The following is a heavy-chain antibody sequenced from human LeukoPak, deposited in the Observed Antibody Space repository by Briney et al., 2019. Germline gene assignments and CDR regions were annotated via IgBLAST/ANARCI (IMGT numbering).Heavy chain of an antibody. D-gene: IGHD2-2*02. CDR1: GFTFSNYA. CDR3: AKDVGYCSSTTCYKPFDY. V-gene: IGHV3-23*01. Sequence: GGSLRLSCAASGFTFSNYAMTWVRQAPGKGLEWVSVISDSGAVTHYADSVKGRFTMSRDNSKNTLYLQMNGLRGEDTALYYCAKDVGYCSSTTCYKPFDYWGQGTLVTVSS. J-gene: IGHJ4*02. CDR2: ISDSGAVT.